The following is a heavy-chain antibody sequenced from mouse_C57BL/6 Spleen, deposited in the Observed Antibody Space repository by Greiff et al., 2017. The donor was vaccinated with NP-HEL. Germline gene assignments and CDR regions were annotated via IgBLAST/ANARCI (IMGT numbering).Heavy chain of an antibody. CDR1: GFTFTDYY. CDR3: ARSPYWSFDY. D-gene: IGHD2-10*01. V-gene: IGHV7-3*01. Sequence: EVKLVESGGGLVQPGGSLSLSCAASGFTFTDYYMSWVRQPPGKALEWLGFIRNKANGYTTEYSASVKGRFTISRDNSQSILYLQMNALRAEDSATYYCARSPYWSFDYWGQGTTLTVSS. J-gene: IGHJ2*01. CDR2: IRNKANGYTT.